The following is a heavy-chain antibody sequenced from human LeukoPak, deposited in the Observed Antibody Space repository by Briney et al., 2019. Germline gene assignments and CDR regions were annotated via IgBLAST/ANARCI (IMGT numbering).Heavy chain of an antibody. J-gene: IGHJ3*02. Sequence: PSETLSLTCTVSGDSISGDYWSWIRQSPGKGLEWIGYFHHTAGTRYNPSLQSRVTISIDTCRKHFSLQLLSLSASDTAVYFCARLLGYDTSGDPDSFDIWGQGTMVTVSS. CDR2: FHHTAGT. D-gene: IGHD3-22*01. CDR1: GDSISGDY. CDR3: ARLLGYDTSGDPDSFDI. V-gene: IGHV4-59*08.